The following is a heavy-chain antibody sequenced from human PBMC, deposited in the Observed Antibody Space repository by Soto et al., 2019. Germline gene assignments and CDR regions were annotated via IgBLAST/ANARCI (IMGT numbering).Heavy chain of an antibody. CDR1: GFTVSSNY. D-gene: IGHD3-9*01. Sequence: GGSLRLSCAASGFTVSSNYMSWVRQAPGKGLEWVSVIYSGGSTYYADSVKGRFTIPRDNSKNTLYLQMNSLRAEDTAVYYCARDILTGYYRGTYWGQGTLVTVSS. V-gene: IGHV3-53*01. CDR2: IYSGGST. J-gene: IGHJ4*02. CDR3: ARDILTGYYRGTY.